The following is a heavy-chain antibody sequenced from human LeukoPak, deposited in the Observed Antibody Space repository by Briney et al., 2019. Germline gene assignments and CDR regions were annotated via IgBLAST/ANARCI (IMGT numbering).Heavy chain of an antibody. D-gene: IGHD4-23*01. Sequence: PSETLSLTCTVSGGSISSSSYYWGWIRQPPGKGLEWIGSIYYSGSTYYNPSLKSRVTISVDTSKNQFSLKLSSVTAAGTAVYYCAREGETTVVTSFDYWGQGTLVTVSS. V-gene: IGHV4-39*07. CDR2: IYYSGST. CDR3: AREGETTVVTSFDY. CDR1: GGSISSSSYY. J-gene: IGHJ4*02.